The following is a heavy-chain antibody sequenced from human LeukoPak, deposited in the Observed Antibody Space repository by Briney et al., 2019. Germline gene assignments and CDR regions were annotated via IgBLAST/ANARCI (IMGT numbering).Heavy chain of an antibody. CDR2: ISSSGSTI. V-gene: IGHV3-48*03. J-gene: IGHJ6*04. D-gene: IGHD3-10*02. Sequence: GGSLRLSCAASGFTFNNFAMSWVRQAPGKGLEWVSYISSSGSTIYYADSVKGRFTISRDNAKNSLYLQMNSLRAEDTAVYYCAELGITMIGGVWGKGTTVTISS. CDR3: AELGITMIGGV. CDR1: GFTFNNFA.